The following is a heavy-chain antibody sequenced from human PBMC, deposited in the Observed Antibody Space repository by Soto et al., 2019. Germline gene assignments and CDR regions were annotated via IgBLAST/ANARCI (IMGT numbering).Heavy chain of an antibody. V-gene: IGHV3-48*01. CDR3: AREGYYYYYMDV. CDR1: VFTFSSYS. Sequence: GGSLSLSCAASVFTFSSYSMNWVRQAPGKGLEWVSYISSSSSTIYYADSVKGRFTISRDNAKNSLYLQMNSLRAEDTAVYYCAREGYYYYYMDVWGKGTTVTVSS. J-gene: IGHJ6*03. CDR2: ISSSSSTI.